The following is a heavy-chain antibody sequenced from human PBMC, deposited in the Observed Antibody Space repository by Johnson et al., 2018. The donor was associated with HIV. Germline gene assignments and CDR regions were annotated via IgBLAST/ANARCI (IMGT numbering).Heavy chain of an antibody. V-gene: IGHV3-30*14. CDR2: IYHDGST. J-gene: IGHJ3*01. CDR1: GFSFSPYA. D-gene: IGHD6-19*01. CDR3: ARVALTVAGIAFDTLDV. Sequence: HVQLVESGGGVVQPGRSLRLSCAASGFSFSPYALHWVRQTPGKGLEWVAVIYHDGSTYYADSVKGRFTISRDNSKNTVYLQMNSLRAEDTAVDYCARVALTVAGIAFDTLDVWGQGTMVIVSS.